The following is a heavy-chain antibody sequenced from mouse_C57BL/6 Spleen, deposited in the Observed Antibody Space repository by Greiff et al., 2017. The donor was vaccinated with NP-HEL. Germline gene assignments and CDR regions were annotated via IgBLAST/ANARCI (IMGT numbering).Heavy chain of an antibody. J-gene: IGHJ3*01. CDR1: GYAFSSYW. CDR3: ARDYGSWFAY. CDR2: IYPGDGDT. D-gene: IGHD2-4*01. Sequence: QVHVKQSGAELVKPGASVKISCKASGYAFSSYWMNWVKQRPGKGLEWIGQIYPGDGDTNYNGKFKGKATLTADKSSSTAYMQLSSLTSEDSAVYFCARDYGSWFAYWGQGTLVTVSA. V-gene: IGHV1-80*01.